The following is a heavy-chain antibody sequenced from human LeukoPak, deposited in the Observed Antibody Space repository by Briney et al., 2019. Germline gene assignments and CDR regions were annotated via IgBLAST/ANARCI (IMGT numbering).Heavy chain of an antibody. Sequence: SETLSLTCAVYGGSFSGYYWSWIRQPPGKGLEWIGEINHSGSINYNPSLKSRVTISVDTSKNQFSLKLSSVTAADTAVYYCARVYYYDSSGYFGYWGQGTLVTVSS. CDR1: GGSFSGYY. V-gene: IGHV4-34*01. J-gene: IGHJ4*02. CDR3: ARVYYYDSSGYFGY. CDR2: INHSGSI. D-gene: IGHD3-22*01.